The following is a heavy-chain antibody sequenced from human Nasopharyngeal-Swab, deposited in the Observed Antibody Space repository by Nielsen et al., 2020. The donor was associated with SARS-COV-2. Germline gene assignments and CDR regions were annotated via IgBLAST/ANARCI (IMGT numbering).Heavy chain of an antibody. CDR1: GFPFSSYA. J-gene: IGHJ6*02. Sequence: GGSLRLSWAASGFPFSSYAMHWVRKAPGKGREWVAVLSYDGSNKYYADSVKGRFTISRDNSKNTLYLQMNSLRAEDTAVYYCARGETRRDGYKNLYYYYYGMDVWGQGTTVTVSS. D-gene: IGHD5-24*01. CDR2: LSYDGSNK. V-gene: IGHV3-30*04. CDR3: ARGETRRDGYKNLYYYYYGMDV.